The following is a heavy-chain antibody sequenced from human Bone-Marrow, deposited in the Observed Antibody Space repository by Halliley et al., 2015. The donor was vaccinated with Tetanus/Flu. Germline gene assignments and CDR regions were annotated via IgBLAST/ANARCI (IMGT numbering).Heavy chain of an antibody. J-gene: IGHJ5*02. CDR2: ISGSGSYT. Sequence: LEWVSYISGSGSYTKYADSVKGRFTISRDDAKNSLYLQMNGLRADETAVYYCARDVAAGTGGLDPWGQGTLVTVSS. CDR3: ARDVAAGTGGLDP. V-gene: IGHV3-11*05. D-gene: IGHD6-13*01.